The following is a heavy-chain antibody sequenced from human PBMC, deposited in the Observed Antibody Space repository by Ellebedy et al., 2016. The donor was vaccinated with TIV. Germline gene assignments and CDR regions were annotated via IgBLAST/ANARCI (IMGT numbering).Heavy chain of an antibody. J-gene: IGHJ4*02. CDR1: GFTFSSYA. V-gene: IGHV3-15*01. Sequence: GESLKISCAASGFTFSSYAMTWVRQAPGKGLEWVGRIKSKTDGGTTDYAAPVKGRFTISRDDRKNTLYLQMDSLKTEDTAVYYCVTDPDGGPVDYWGQGTLVTVSS. D-gene: IGHD1-14*01. CDR2: IKSKTDGGTT. CDR3: VTDPDGGPVDY.